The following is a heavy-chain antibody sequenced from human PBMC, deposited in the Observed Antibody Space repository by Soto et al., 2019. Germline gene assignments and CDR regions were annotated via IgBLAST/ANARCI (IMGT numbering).Heavy chain of an antibody. V-gene: IGHV3-33*01. D-gene: IGHD4-17*01. CDR2: IWDDGRRK. Sequence: GGSLRLSCAASGFTFSLYGMHWVRQAPGKGLEWVAAIWDDGRRKDYADSVKDRLFISRDNSKNTLYLQLDSLRPEDTAVYYCATWQRSLNFHYWGQGSLVTVSS. J-gene: IGHJ4*02. CDR3: ATWQRSLNFHY. CDR1: GFTFSLYG.